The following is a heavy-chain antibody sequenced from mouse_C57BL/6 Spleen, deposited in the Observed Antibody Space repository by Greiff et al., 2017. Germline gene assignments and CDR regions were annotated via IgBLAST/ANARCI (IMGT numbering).Heavy chain of an antibody. J-gene: IGHJ4*01. V-gene: IGHV1-54*01. Sequence: VQLQQSGAELVRPGTSVKVSCKASGYAFTTYLIEWVKQRPGQGLEWIGVINPGSGGTNYNEKFKGKATLTAEQSSSTAYMQLRSLTCEDSAVYFCASHVDEYYAMDYWGQGTSVTVSS. CDR2: INPGSGGT. CDR1: GYAFTTYL. CDR3: ASHVDEYYAMDY.